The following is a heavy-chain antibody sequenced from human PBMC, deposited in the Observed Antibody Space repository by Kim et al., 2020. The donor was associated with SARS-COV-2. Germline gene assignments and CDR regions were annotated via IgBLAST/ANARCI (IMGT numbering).Heavy chain of an antibody. Sequence: DYAVSVKSRITINPGTSKNQFSLQLSSVTPEDTAVYYWARENAPARYIDYWGQGTLVTVSS. CDR3: ARENAPARYIDY. V-gene: IGHV6-1*01. D-gene: IGHD6-6*01. J-gene: IGHJ4*02.